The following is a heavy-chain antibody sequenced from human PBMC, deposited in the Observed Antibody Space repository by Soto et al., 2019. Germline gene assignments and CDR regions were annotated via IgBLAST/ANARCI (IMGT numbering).Heavy chain of an antibody. V-gene: IGHV2-70*11. CDR1: GFSLSTSGVG. CDR2: INWDGDE. D-gene: IGHD2-21*01. J-gene: IGHJ6*02. Sequence: SGPTLVNPTQTLTLTCTFSGFSLSTSGVGVGWIRQPPGKALEWLARINWDGDEYYSRSLKTRLTISKDTSRNQVVLTMTNMDPVDTATYYCARILAGPYYFFAMDVWGQGTTVTVSS. CDR3: ARILAGPYYFFAMDV.